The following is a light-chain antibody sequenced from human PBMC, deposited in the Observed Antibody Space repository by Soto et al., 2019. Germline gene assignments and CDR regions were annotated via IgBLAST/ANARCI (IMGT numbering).Light chain of an antibody. J-gene: IGKJ2*01. Sequence: EIVLTQSPGTLSLSPGERATLSCRASQSVSSSYLAWYQQKPGQAPRLLIYGASSRSTGIPDRFSGSGSGTDFTLTISRLEPEDFALYYCQQYGSSPPRYTFGQGTQLEIK. CDR2: GAS. CDR3: QQYGSSPPRYT. CDR1: QSVSSSY. V-gene: IGKV3-20*01.